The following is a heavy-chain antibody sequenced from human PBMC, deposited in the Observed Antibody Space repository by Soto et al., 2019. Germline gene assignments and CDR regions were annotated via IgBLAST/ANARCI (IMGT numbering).Heavy chain of an antibody. CDR2: IYWNDEK. CDR3: ARVRGYGYGMDV. CDR1: GFSLRTSGAG. Sequence: QITLKESGPTLVKPTQTLTLTCTFSGFSLRTSGAGVGWIRQPPGKALEWLALIYWNDEKSYSTSLKSRLTISKDTSKSQVVLTMTNMDPVDTATYYCARVRGYGYGMDVWGQGTTVTVSS. J-gene: IGHJ6*02. V-gene: IGHV2-5*01. D-gene: IGHD5-18*01.